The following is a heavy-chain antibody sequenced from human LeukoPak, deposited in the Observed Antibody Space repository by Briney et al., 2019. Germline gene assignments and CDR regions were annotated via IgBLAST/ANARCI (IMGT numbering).Heavy chain of an antibody. J-gene: IGHJ4*02. CDR3: ARGGYITPYCSGGSCYKDYFDY. Sequence: ASVKVSCKASGYTFTGYYMHWVRQAPGQGLEWMGWINPDSGGTNYAQKFQGWVTMTRDTSFSTAYMELSRLRSDDTAVYYCARGGYITPYCSGGSCYKDYFDYWGQGTLVTVSS. V-gene: IGHV1-2*04. CDR1: GYTFTGYY. D-gene: IGHD2-15*01. CDR2: INPDSGGT.